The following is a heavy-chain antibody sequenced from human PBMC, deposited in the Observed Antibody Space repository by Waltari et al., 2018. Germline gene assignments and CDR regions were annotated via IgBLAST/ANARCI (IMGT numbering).Heavy chain of an antibody. Sequence: QVQLVQSGAEVKKPGASVKVSCKASGYTFTGYYMHWVRQAPGQGLEWMGRINPNSGGTNYAQKFQGRVTMTRDTSISTAYMELSRLRSDDTAVYYCARTFGDFWSGTPLWYWGQGTLVTVSS. CDR1: GYTFTGYY. D-gene: IGHD3-3*01. CDR3: ARTFGDFWSGTPLWY. J-gene: IGHJ4*02. CDR2: INPNSGGT. V-gene: IGHV1-2*06.